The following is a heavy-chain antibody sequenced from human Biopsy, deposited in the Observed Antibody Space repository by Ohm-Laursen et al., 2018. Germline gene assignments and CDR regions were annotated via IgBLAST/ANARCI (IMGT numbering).Heavy chain of an antibody. CDR2: ISWNSDTI. Sequence: SLRLSCSASGFTFADYAMHWVRQAPAKGLEWVSGISWNSDTIGYADSVKGRFSIFRDNAKHSLYLQMNSLRAEDTALYYCAKDLGQVTAAIGYWGQGTLVTVSS. J-gene: IGHJ4*02. V-gene: IGHV3-9*01. D-gene: IGHD2-21*02. CDR3: AKDLGQVTAAIGY. CDR1: GFTFADYA.